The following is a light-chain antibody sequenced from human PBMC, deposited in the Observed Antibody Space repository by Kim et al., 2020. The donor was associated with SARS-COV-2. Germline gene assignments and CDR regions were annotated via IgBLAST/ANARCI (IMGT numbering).Light chain of an antibody. Sequence: SYELTQPPSVSVAPGQTARITCGGSNIGGYSVHWYQQKPGRAPVVVIYYDSDRPSGIPERFSGSNSGNTATLTVSRVEAGDEADYFCQVWDSTSAHFVFGSGTKVTVL. CDR3: QVWDSTSAHFV. CDR1: NIGGYS. V-gene: IGLV3-21*04. CDR2: YDS. J-gene: IGLJ1*01.